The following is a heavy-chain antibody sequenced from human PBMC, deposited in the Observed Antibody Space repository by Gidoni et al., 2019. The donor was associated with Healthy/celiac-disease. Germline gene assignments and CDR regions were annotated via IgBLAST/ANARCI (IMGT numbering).Heavy chain of an antibody. D-gene: IGHD6-13*01. V-gene: IGHV4-4*02. J-gene: IGHJ2*01. CDR1: VGSISSSNW. CDR2: IYNSGST. CDR3: ARDPGIAAAGMGYWYFDL. Sequence: QVQLQESGPGLVKPSGTLSLTCAVSVGSISSSNWWSWVRQPPGKGLEWIGEIYNSGSTNYNPSLKSRVTISVDKSKNQFSLKLSSVTAADTAVYYCARDPGIAAAGMGYWYFDLWGRGTLVTVSS.